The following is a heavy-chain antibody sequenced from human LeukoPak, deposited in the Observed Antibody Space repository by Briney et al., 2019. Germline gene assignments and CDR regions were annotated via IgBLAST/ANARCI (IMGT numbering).Heavy chain of an antibody. Sequence: SSETLSLTCTVSGGSISSGGYYWSWIRQHPGKGLEWIGYIYYSGSTYYNPSLKSRVTISVDTSKNQFSLKLSSVTAADTAVYYCVAQQWLEASLDYWGQGTLVTVSS. CDR3: VAQQWLEASLDY. D-gene: IGHD6-19*01. CDR2: IYYSGST. V-gene: IGHV4-31*03. CDR1: GGSISSGGYY. J-gene: IGHJ4*02.